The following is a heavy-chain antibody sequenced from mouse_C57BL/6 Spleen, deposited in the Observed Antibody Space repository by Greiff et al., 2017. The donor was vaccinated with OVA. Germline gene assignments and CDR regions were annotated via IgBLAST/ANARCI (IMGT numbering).Heavy chain of an antibody. CDR1: GFTFSSYG. CDR2: ISSGGSYT. CDR3: ARHLYYYGSSYDWYFDV. D-gene: IGHD1-1*01. J-gene: IGHJ1*03. Sequence: EVKVVESGGDLVKPGGSLKLSCAASGFTFSSYGMSWVRQTPDKRLEWVATISSGGSYTYYPDSVKGRFTISRDNAKNTLYLQMSSLKSEDTAMYYCARHLYYYGSSYDWYFDVWGTGTTVTVSS. V-gene: IGHV5-6*01.